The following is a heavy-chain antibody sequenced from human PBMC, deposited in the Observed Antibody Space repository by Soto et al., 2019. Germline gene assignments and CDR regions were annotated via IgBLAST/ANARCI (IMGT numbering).Heavy chain of an antibody. D-gene: IGHD2-2*01. Sequence: QVQLVQSGAEVKKPGSSVKVSCKASGGTFSSYAISWVRQAPGHGLEWMGGIIPIFGTANYAQKFQGRVTITADESTSTAYMELSSLRSEDTAVYYCATFRTKDRSSGIDYWGQGTLVTVSS. J-gene: IGHJ4*02. CDR1: GGTFSSYA. V-gene: IGHV1-69*01. CDR3: ATFRTKDRSSGIDY. CDR2: IIPIFGTA.